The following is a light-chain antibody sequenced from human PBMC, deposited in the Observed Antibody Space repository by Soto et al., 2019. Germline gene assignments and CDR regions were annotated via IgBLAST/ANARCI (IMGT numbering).Light chain of an antibody. Sequence: DIQMTQSPSTLSASVGDRVTITCRASQSISSWLAWYQQKPGKAPKLLIYDASSLESGVPSRFSGSGSGTEFTLTISSLQPDDCATYDCQQYNSYPRTFGQGTKVEIK. V-gene: IGKV1-5*01. J-gene: IGKJ1*01. CDR1: QSISSW. CDR3: QQYNSYPRT. CDR2: DAS.